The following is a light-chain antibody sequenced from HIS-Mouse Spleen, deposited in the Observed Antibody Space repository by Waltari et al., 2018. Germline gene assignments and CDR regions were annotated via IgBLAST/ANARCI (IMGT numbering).Light chain of an antibody. CDR3: AAWDDSLNGNYV. V-gene: IGLV1-44*01. CDR2: SNN. CDR1: SSNIGSNT. J-gene: IGLJ1*01. Sequence: QSVLTQPPSASGTPGQRVTISCSGSSSNIGSNTVNWYQQLPGTAPKLLIYSNNQRPSGVPDRVSGSKSGTSASLASSGLQSEDEADYYCAAWDDSLNGNYVFGTGTKVTVL.